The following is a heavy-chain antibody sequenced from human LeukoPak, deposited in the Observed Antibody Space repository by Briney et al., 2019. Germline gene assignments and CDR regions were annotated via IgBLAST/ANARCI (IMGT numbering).Heavy chain of an antibody. J-gene: IGHJ4*02. V-gene: IGHV3-20*04. Sequence: AGGSLRLSCAASGFTFDDYGMCWVRQAPGKGLEWVCGINWNGRSTGYADSVKGRFTISRDNAKNSLYLQMNSLRAEDTALYYCARGRYDFWSVYLDYWGQGALVTVSS. CDR3: ARGRYDFWSVYLDY. D-gene: IGHD3-3*01. CDR2: INWNGRST. CDR1: GFTFDDYG.